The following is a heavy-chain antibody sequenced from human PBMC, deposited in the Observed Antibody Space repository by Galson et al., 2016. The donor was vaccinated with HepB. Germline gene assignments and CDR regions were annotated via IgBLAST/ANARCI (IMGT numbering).Heavy chain of an antibody. CDR1: GSTLSELS. J-gene: IGHJ4*02. V-gene: IGHV1-24*01. Sequence: SVKVSCKVSGSTLSELSMHWVRQAPGKGLEWMGGLNPEDARTIYAQKFQGKVTMTEDTSTDTAYMELSSLRSEDTAVYYCAPVRILRFLEWLPDYWGQGTLVSVS. D-gene: IGHD3-3*01. CDR3: APVRILRFLEWLPDY. CDR2: LNPEDART.